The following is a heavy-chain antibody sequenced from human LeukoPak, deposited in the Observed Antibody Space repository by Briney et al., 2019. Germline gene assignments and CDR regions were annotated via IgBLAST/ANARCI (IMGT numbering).Heavy chain of an antibody. CDR3: AKSDGSGSYFDY. J-gene: IGHJ4*02. Sequence: SETLSLTCTVSGGSIRNYYWSWIRQPPGKGLEWIGYVYHTGNTKYNPSLESRATISIDTSKNQFTLKLSSVTAADSAVYYCAKSDGSGSYFDYWGQGTLVTVS. D-gene: IGHD3-10*01. CDR1: GGSIRNYY. V-gene: IGHV4-59*03. CDR2: VYHTGNT.